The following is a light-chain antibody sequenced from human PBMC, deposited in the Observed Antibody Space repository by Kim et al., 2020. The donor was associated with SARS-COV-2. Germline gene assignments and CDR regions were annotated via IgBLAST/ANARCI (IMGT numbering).Light chain of an antibody. CDR2: DAS. Sequence: LSPGDRAPLSCRASQSVSSYLAWYQQKPGQAPRLLIYDASNRATGIPARFSGSGSGTDFTLTISSLEPEDFAVYYCQQRSNWPLTFGPGTKVDIK. J-gene: IGKJ3*01. CDR1: QSVSSY. V-gene: IGKV3-11*01. CDR3: QQRSNWPLT.